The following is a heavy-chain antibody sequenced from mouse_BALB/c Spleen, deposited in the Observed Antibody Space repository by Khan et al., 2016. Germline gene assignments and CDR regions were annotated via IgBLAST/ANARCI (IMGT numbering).Heavy chain of an antibody. CDR1: GYAFSSYW. Sequence: VQLQESGAELVRPGSSVKISCKASGYAFSSYWMNWVKQRPGQGLEWIGQIYPGDGDTNYNGKFKGKATLTADKSSSTAYMQRSSLTSADSAVYYCASQGNDYDTFAYWGQGTLVTVSA. CDR2: IYPGDGDT. D-gene: IGHD2-4*01. V-gene: IGHV1-80*01. J-gene: IGHJ3*01. CDR3: ASQGNDYDTFAY.